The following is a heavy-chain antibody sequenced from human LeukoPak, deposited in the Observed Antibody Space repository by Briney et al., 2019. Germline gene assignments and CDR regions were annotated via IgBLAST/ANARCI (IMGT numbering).Heavy chain of an antibody. CDR3: ARGPQRMLLYNWFDP. CDR2: IYYSGST. J-gene: IGHJ5*02. Sequence: SETLSLTCTVSGGSISSSSYYWGWIRQPPGKGLEWIGSIYYSGSTYYNPSLKSRVTISVDTSKNQFSLKLSSVTAADTAVYYCARGPQRMLLYNWFDPWGQGTLVTVSS. CDR1: GGSISSSSYY. V-gene: IGHV4-39*07. D-gene: IGHD2-8*01.